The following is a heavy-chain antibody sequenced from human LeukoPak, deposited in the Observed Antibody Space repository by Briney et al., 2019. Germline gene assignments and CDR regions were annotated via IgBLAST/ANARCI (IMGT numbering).Heavy chain of an antibody. V-gene: IGHV4-4*07. CDR2: IYTSEST. CDR1: GGSISNYY. CDR3: ARGGSYGFDY. J-gene: IGHJ4*02. D-gene: IGHD5-18*01. Sequence: SETLSLTCTVSGGSISNYYWSWIRQPAGKGLEWIGRIYTSESTNYNPSLKSRVTMSVDTSKNQFPLKLSSVTAADTAVFYCARGGSYGFDYWGQGTLVTVSS.